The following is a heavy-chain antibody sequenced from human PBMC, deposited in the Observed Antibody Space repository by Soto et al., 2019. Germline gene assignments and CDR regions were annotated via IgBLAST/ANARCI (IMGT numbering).Heavy chain of an antibody. CDR3: ARGGFRKNIVARREPVDY. V-gene: IGHV3-21*01. Sequence: APGKGLEWVSSISSSSSYIYYADSVKGRFTISRDNAKNSLYLQMNSLRAEDTAVYYCARGGFRKNIVARREPVDYWGQGTLVTVSS. J-gene: IGHJ4*02. D-gene: IGHD5-12*01. CDR2: ISSSSSYI.